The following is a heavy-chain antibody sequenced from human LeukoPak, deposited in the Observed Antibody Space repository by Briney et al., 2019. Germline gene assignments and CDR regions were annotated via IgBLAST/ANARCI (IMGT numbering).Heavy chain of an antibody. CDR1: GFIFNKYA. CDR3: AKDETLWAGAYYFEH. D-gene: IGHD3/OR15-3a*01. J-gene: IGHJ1*01. Sequence: PGGSLRLSCTASGFIFNKYAMSWVRQAPGKGLEWVSAIDSSATRTYYADSVKGRFTISRDNSKNTLYLQMSSLRADDTAVYYYAKDETLWAGAYYFEHWGQGTLATVSS. CDR2: IDSSATRT. V-gene: IGHV3-23*01.